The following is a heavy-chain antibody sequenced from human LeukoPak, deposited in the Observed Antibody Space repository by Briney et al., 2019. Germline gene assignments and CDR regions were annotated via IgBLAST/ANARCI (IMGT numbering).Heavy chain of an antibody. CDR3: ARGCVVVIMKRPNNCFET. J-gene: IGHJ5*02. CDR2: INSDGSST. D-gene: IGHD2-21*01. Sequence: GGSLRLSCAASGFTFSSYWMHWVRQAPGKGLVMVSRINSDGSSTSYADSVKGRFTISRDNAKNTLYLQMNSLRAEDTAVYYCARGCVVVIMKRPNNCFETWGQGTLVTVSS. CDR1: GFTFSSYW. V-gene: IGHV3-74*01.